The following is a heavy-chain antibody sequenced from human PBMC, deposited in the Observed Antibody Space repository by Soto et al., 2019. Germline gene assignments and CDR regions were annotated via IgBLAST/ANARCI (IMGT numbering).Heavy chain of an antibody. J-gene: IGHJ5*01. D-gene: IGHD4-4*01. CDR1: GGSISSGDYF. V-gene: IGHV4-31*03. Sequence: QVQLQESGPGLVKPSQTLSLTCTVSGGSISSGDYFWSWIRQYQGKGLEWIGYIYYSGSTYYNPSPXTXITISLDTSKSQFSLKLSSMTAADTAVYYCARGRALYSNYDSWGQGTLVTVSS. CDR3: ARGRALYSNYDS. CDR2: IYYSGST.